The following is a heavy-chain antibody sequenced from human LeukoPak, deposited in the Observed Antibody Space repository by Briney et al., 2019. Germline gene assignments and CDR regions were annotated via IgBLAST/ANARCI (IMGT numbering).Heavy chain of an antibody. J-gene: IGHJ5*02. Sequence: SETPSLTCTVSGGSISSSRYYWGWIRHPPRKWMGWLGLFYYSGNTYYHPPLKSRVLISVATSKNQFSLKLSSVNAAAVAVYYCARGGRNQLQINWFDPWGQGTLVSVSS. CDR1: GGSISSSRYY. D-gene: IGHD2-2*01. V-gene: IGHV4-39*02. CDR3: ARGGRNQLQINWFDP. CDR2: FYYSGNT.